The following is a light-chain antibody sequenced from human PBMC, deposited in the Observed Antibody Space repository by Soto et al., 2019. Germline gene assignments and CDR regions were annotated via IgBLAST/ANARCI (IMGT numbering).Light chain of an antibody. J-gene: IGKJ1*01. V-gene: IGKV3-20*01. Sequence: MVLTQYPATLSVSPGERATLSFRSSQSVSSNLAWYQHKPGQAPRLLIYGASSRATGIPDRFSGSGSGTDFALTISRLETEDFAVYYCQQYGSSPRTFGQGTKVDIK. CDR2: GAS. CDR1: QSVSSN. CDR3: QQYGSSPRT.